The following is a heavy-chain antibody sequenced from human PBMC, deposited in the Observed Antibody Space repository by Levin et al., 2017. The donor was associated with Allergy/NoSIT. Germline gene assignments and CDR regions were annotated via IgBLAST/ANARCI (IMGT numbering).Heavy chain of an antibody. CDR1: GYSFTSYW. J-gene: IGHJ5*02. V-gene: IGHV5-51*01. D-gene: IGHD6-19*01. CDR3: ARTAFGSGSSNNWFDP. CDR2: IYPGDSDT. Sequence: GESLKISCKGSGYSFTSYWIGWVRQMPGKGLEWMGIIYPGDSDTRYSPSFQGQATISADKSISTAYLQWSSLKASDTAMYYCARTAFGSGSSNNWFDPWGQGTLVTVSS.